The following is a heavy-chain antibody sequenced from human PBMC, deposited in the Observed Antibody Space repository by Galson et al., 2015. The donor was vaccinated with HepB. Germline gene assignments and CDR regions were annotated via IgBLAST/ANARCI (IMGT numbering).Heavy chain of an antibody. V-gene: IGHV1-69*13. J-gene: IGHJ3*02. CDR1: GGTFSSYA. CDR2: IIPIFGTA. D-gene: IGHD3-22*01. CDR3: ARGDYYDSSGYLGAFDI. Sequence: SVKVSCKASGGTFSSYAISWVRKAHGQGLEWMGGIIPIFGTANYAQKFQGRVTITADESTSTAYMELSSLRSEDTAVYYCARGDYYDSSGYLGAFDIWGQGTMVTVSS.